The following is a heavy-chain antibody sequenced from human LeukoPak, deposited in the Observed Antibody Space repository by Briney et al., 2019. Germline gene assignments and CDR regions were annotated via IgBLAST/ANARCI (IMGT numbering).Heavy chain of an antibody. CDR3: ARVDIVVVPAARAGDY. V-gene: IGHV1-2*02. CDR1: GYTFTSYG. CDR2: INPNSGGT. J-gene: IGHJ4*02. Sequence: ASVKVSCKASGYTFTSYGISWVRQAPGQGLEWMGWINPNSGGTNYAQKFQGRVTMTRDTSISTAYMELSRLRSDDTAVYYCARVDIVVVPAARAGDYWGQGTLVTVSS. D-gene: IGHD2-2*01.